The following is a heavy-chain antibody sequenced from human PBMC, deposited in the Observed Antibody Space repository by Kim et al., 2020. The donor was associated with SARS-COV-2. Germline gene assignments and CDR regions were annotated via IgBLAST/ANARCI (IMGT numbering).Heavy chain of an antibody. Sequence: KFQGRVTITADESTSTAYMELSSLRSEDTAVYYCARSGQPLLYGGFFDYWGQGTLVTVSS. D-gene: IGHD2-2*02. V-gene: IGHV1-69*01. CDR3: ARSGQPLLYGGFFDY. J-gene: IGHJ4*02.